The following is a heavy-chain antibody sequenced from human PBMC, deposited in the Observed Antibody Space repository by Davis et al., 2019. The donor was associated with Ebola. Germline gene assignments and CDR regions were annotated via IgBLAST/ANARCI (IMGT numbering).Heavy chain of an antibody. V-gene: IGHV3-30*18. CDR3: AKDQEEYYYDSSGVDY. CDR2: ILYDGSNK. J-gene: IGHJ4*02. D-gene: IGHD3-22*01. Sequence: GESLKISCAPSGFTLSSYGMHRVRQAPGKGLERVAVILYDGSNKYYADSVNVRFTISRDNSKNTLYLQMNSLRAEDTAVYYCAKDQEEYYYDSSGVDYWGQGTLVTVSS. CDR1: GFTLSSYG.